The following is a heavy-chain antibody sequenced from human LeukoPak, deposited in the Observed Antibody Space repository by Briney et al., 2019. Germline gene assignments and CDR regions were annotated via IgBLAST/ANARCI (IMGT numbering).Heavy chain of an antibody. CDR2: INHSGST. J-gene: IGHJ3*02. CDR3: ARVAIAVAADDAFDI. D-gene: IGHD6-19*01. Sequence: SETLSLTCAVYGGPFSGYYWSWIRQPPGKGLEWIGEINHSGSTNYNPSLKSRVTISVDTSKNQFSLKLSSVTAADTAVYYCARVAIAVAADDAFDIWGQGTMVTVSS. CDR1: GGPFSGYY. V-gene: IGHV4-34*01.